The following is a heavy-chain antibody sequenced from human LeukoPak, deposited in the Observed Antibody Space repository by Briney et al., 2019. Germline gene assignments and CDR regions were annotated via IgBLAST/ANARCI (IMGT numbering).Heavy chain of an antibody. CDR2: ISSSGSTI. CDR1: GFTFSSYE. V-gene: IGHV3-48*03. Sequence: PGGSLRLSCAASGFTFSSYEMNWVRQAPGKGLEWVSYISSSGSTIYYADSVKGRFTISRDNAKNSLYLQMNSLRAEDTAVYYCARGEMATITSVLVYWGQGTLVTVSS. CDR3: ARGEMATITSVLVY. D-gene: IGHD5-24*01. J-gene: IGHJ4*02.